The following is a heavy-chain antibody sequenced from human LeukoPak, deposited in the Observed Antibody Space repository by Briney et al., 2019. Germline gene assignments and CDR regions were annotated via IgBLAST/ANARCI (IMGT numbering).Heavy chain of an antibody. CDR2: IYHSGST. J-gene: IGHJ4*02. D-gene: IGHD4-11*01. V-gene: IGHV4-38-2*02. Sequence: PSETLSLTCTVSGYSISSGYYWGWIRQPPGKGLEWIGSIYHSGSTYYNPSLKSRVTISVDTSKNQFSLKLSSVTAADTAVYYCARDYSNYDADWGQGTLVTVSS. CDR3: ARDYSNYDAD. CDR1: GYSISSGYY.